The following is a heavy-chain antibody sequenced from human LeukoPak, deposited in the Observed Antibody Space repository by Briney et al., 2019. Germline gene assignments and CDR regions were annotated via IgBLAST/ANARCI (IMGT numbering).Heavy chain of an antibody. CDR3: ASNAPSGGSGSYYYYYYYMDV. Sequence: ASVKVSCKASGYTFTGYYMHWVRQAPGQGLEWMGRINPNSGGTNYAQKFQGRVTMTRDTSISTAYMELSRLRSDDTAVYYCASNAPSGGSGSYYYYYYYMDVWGKGTTVTVPS. J-gene: IGHJ6*03. CDR1: GYTFTGYY. D-gene: IGHD3-10*01. V-gene: IGHV1-2*06. CDR2: INPNSGGT.